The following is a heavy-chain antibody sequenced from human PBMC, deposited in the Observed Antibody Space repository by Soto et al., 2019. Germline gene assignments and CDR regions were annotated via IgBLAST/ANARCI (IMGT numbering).Heavy chain of an antibody. CDR1: DGSFSKNY. V-gene: IGHV4-34*01. J-gene: IGHJ4*02. Sequence: SETLSLTCGVYDGSFSKNYWTWFRQPPGKGLEWIGEISPSGTTKYIPPLKSRVTISLDTSKMHSSLKVTSVTAADTAVYYCATSLWFGTQPEIWGQGTLVTVSS. CDR3: ATSLWFGTQPEI. D-gene: IGHD3-10*01. CDR2: ISPSGTT.